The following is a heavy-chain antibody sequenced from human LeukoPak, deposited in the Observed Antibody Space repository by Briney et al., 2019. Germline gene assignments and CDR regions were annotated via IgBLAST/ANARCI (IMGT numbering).Heavy chain of an antibody. CDR3: ARDLAYVSSGYYY. J-gene: IGHJ4*02. CDR2: MSYDGSNK. CDR1: GFTFSSYA. D-gene: IGHD3-22*01. Sequence: SGRSLTLSCAASGFTFSSYAMHWVRQAPGKGLEWVAVMSYDGSNKYYADSVKGRFTISRDNSKNPLYLQMNSLRAEDTAVYCCARDLAYVSSGYYYWGQGTLVTVSS. V-gene: IGHV3-30*04.